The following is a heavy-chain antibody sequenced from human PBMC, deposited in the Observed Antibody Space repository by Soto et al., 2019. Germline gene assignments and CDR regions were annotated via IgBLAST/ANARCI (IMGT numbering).Heavy chain of an antibody. V-gene: IGHV4-31*03. CDR2: IYYSGST. CDR1: GGSISSDGNY. J-gene: IGHJ6*02. CDR3: ARARMVRGIIYYYGMDV. D-gene: IGHD3-10*01. Sequence: QVQLQESGPGLVKSSQTLSLTCTVSGGSISSDGNYWSWIRQHPGKGLEWIGYIYYSGSTNYNPSLKSRVTISVDTSKNQFSLKLNSVTVADTAVYYCARARMVRGIIYYYGMDVWGQGTTVTVSS.